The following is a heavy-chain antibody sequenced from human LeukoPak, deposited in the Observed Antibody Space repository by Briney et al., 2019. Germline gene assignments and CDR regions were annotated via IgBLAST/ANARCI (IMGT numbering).Heavy chain of an antibody. CDR2: IYYSGST. CDR1: GGSISSSSYY. Sequence: PSETLSLTCTVSGGSISSSSYYWGWIRQPPGKGREWIGSIYYSGSTYYNPSLKSRVTISVDTSKNQFSLKLSSVTAADTAVYYCARQVLLWFGELSSGDADYWGQGTLVTVSS. CDR3: ARQVLLWFGELSSGDADY. V-gene: IGHV4-39*01. D-gene: IGHD3-10*01. J-gene: IGHJ4*02.